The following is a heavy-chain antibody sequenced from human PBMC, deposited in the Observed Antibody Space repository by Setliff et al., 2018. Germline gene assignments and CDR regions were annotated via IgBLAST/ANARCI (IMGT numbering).Heavy chain of an antibody. D-gene: IGHD3-10*01. Sequence: GALRLSCAASGFTFSSYAMHWVRQAPGKGLEWVALISNDDTKKYFADSVKGRFTISRDNSKNTLYLQMNSLRAEDTAVYYCAKNGFGVVALGVNNWFDPWGQGTLVTVSS. J-gene: IGHJ5*02. V-gene: IGHV3-30*04. CDR2: ISNDDTKK. CDR3: AKNGFGVVALGVNNWFDP. CDR1: GFTFSSYA.